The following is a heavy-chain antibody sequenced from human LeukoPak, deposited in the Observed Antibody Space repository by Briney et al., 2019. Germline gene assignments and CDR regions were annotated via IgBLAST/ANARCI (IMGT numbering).Heavy chain of an antibody. Sequence: PSETLSLTCIVSGASISGHYWSWIRQPAGKEPEWIGRVHPSRGTNYNSSLKSRLTMSVDTSKNQFSLHLASVTAADTAVYYCAKGGESSLPFDYWGQGTLVTVSS. CDR1: GASISGHY. CDR2: VHPSRGT. V-gene: IGHV4-4*07. J-gene: IGHJ4*02. CDR3: AKGGESSLPFDY. D-gene: IGHD3-10*01.